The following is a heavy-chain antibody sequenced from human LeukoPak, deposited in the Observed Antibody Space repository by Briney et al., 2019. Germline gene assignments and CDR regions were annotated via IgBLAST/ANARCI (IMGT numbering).Heavy chain of an antibody. CDR1: GFSFSSSW. V-gene: IGHV3-30*03. CDR3: AREEEYHDSSGYYPMDV. D-gene: IGHD3-22*01. CDR2: ISYDGSNK. J-gene: IGHJ6*03. Sequence: GGSLRLSCAASGFSFSSSWMHWVRQALGKGLEWVAVISYDGSNKYYADSVKGRFTISRDNSKNTLYLQMNSLRAEDTAVYYCAREEEYHDSSGYYPMDVWGKGTTVTVSS.